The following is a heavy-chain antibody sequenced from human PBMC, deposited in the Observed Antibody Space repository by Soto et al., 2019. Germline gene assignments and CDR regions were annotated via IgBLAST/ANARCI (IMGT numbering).Heavy chain of an antibody. CDR2: INHSGST. D-gene: IGHD4-17*01. V-gene: IGHV4-34*01. CDR1: GGSFSGYY. Sequence: SETLSLTCAVYGGSFSGYYWSWIRQPPGKGLEWIGEINHSGSTNYNPSLKSRVTISVDTSKNQFSLKLSSVTAADTAVYYCARGGDTDVLDFSGQGTLV. J-gene: IGHJ3*01. CDR3: ARGGDTDVLDF.